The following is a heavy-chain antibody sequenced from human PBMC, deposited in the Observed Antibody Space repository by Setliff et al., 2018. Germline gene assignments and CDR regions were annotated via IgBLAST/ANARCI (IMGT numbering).Heavy chain of an antibody. CDR2: IDTSSTWI. CDR1: GFSFTTYT. Sequence: GGSLRLSCAASGFSFTTYTMNWIRQAPGQGLEWVSSIDTSSTWIYYADSVKGRFTISRDNAENSLYLQMNSLRAEDTAVYYCARSETCHSTHCSPYDYWGQGAPVTVS. D-gene: IGHD2-2*01. CDR3: ARSETCHSTHCSPYDY. J-gene: IGHJ4*02. V-gene: IGHV3-21*01.